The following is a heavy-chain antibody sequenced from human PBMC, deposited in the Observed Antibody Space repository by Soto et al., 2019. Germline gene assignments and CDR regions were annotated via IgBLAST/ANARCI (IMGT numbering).Heavy chain of an antibody. CDR2: ISSSGDDT. J-gene: IGHJ5*02. Sequence: GGSLRLSCAASGFTFSNYAMNWVRQAPGKGLEWVSSISSSGDDTYCPDSVKGRFTISRDNSRNTLYLQMNSLRAEDTAIYFCAKNVDEYSTSYPWFDPWGQGTLVTVSS. V-gene: IGHV3-23*01. CDR1: GFTFSNYA. D-gene: IGHD6-13*01. CDR3: AKNVDEYSTSYPWFDP.